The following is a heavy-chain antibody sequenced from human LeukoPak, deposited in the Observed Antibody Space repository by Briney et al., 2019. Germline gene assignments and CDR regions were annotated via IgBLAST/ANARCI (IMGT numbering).Heavy chain of an antibody. J-gene: IGHJ3*02. CDR3: ARSGLYQKWTDVDAFDI. V-gene: IGHV3-23*01. Sequence: GGSLRLSCAASGFTFSSYAMSWVRQAPGKGLEWVSAISGSGGSTYYADSVKGRFTISRDNSKNTLFLQMNSLRAEDTAVYYCARSGLYQKWTDVDAFDIWGQGTMVTVSS. CDR1: GFTFSSYA. CDR2: ISGSGGST. D-gene: IGHD2-2*01.